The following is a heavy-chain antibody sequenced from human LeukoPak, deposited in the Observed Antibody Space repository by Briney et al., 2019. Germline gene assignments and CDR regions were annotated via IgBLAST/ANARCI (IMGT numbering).Heavy chain of an antibody. Sequence: AAVTLSCSASGYTFTGYYMHWVRQAPGQGLEWMGWINPNSGGTNYAQKFQGRVTMTRDTSISTAYMELSRLRSDDTAVYYCATGYSSANFDYWGQGSQLSVSS. D-gene: IGHD6-19*01. CDR1: GYTFTGYY. V-gene: IGHV1-2*02. CDR2: INPNSGGT. J-gene: IGHJ4*02. CDR3: ATGYSSANFDY.